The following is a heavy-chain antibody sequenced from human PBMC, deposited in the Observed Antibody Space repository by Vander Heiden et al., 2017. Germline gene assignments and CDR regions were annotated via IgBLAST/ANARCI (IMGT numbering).Heavy chain of an antibody. CDR3: AVFFGLSGPHAFDI. D-gene: IGHD3-10*01. CDR2: IYYSGST. Sequence: QVQLQESGPGLVKPSQTLSLTCTFSGGSISSGGYYWSWIRQHPGKGLEWIGYIYYSGSTYYNPSLKSRVTISVDTSKNQFSLKLSSVTAADTAVYYCAVFFGLSGPHAFDIWGQGTMVTVSS. J-gene: IGHJ3*02. CDR1: GGSISSGGYY. V-gene: IGHV4-31*03.